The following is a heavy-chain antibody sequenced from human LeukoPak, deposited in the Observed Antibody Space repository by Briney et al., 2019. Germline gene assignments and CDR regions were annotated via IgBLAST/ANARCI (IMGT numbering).Heavy chain of an antibody. CDR2: INTNTGNP. V-gene: IGHV7-4-1*02. Sequence: ASVKVSCKASGYTFTRYAMNWVRQAPGQGLEGMGWINTNTGNPTYAQGFTGRFVFSLDTSVSTPYLQISSLKAEDTAVYYCARELRVAGPNYYYYGMDVWGQGTTVTVSS. CDR1: GYTFTRYA. J-gene: IGHJ6*02. CDR3: ARELRVAGPNYYYYGMDV. D-gene: IGHD6-19*01.